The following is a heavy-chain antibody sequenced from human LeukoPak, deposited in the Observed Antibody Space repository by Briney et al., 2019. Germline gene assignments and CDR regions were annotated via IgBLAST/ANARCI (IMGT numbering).Heavy chain of an antibody. CDR1: GFTFSSYA. V-gene: IGHV3-30-3*01. CDR2: ISYDGSNK. Sequence: QTGRSLRLSCAASGFTFSSYAMHWVRQAPGKGLEWVAVISYDGSNKYYADSVKGRFTISRDNSKNTLYLQMNSLRAEDTAVYYCARGGIQLWLRCRDPVAFDIWGQGTMVTVSS. CDR3: ARGGIQLWLRCRDPVAFDI. D-gene: IGHD5-18*01. J-gene: IGHJ3*02.